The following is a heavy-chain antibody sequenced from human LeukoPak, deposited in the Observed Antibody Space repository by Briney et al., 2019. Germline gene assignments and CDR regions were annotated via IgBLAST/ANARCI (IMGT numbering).Heavy chain of an antibody. Sequence: PGGSLRLSCAASGFTFSSYAMHWVRRAPGKGLEWVAVISYDGSNKYYADSVKGRFTISRDNSKNTLYLQMNSLRAEDTAVYYCARGQRTMIGVVYAYYYYDMDVWGQGTTVTVSS. J-gene: IGHJ6*02. V-gene: IGHV3-30*04. CDR1: GFTFSSYA. CDR3: ARGQRTMIGVVYAYYYYDMDV. D-gene: IGHD3-22*01. CDR2: ISYDGSNK.